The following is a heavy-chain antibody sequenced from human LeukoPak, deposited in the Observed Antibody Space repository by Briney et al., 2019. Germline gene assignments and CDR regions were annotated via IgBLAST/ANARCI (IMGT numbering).Heavy chain of an antibody. Sequence: SVKVPCKASGGTFTNYAISWVRQAPGQGLEWMGGIIPLLGTPNYAQKFQGRVTITADDSTSTAYMELTSLRSEDTAVYYCAREDPNYYDSSGYPLQHWGQGTLVTVSS. J-gene: IGHJ1*01. CDR3: AREDPNYYDSSGYPLQH. V-gene: IGHV1-69*13. CDR2: IIPLLGTP. D-gene: IGHD3-22*01. CDR1: GGTFTNYA.